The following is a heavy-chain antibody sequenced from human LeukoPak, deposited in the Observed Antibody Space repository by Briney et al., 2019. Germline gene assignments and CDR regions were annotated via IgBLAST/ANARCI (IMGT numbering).Heavy chain of an antibody. V-gene: IGHV3-64*01. D-gene: IGHD3-3*01. J-gene: IGHJ4*02. Sequence: GGSLRLSCAASGFTFSSYAMHWVRQAPGKGLEYVSAISSNGGSTYYANSVKGRFTISRDNSKNTLYLQMGSLRAEDMAVYYCAREQSEWFTIYFDYWGQGTLVTVSS. CDR1: GFTFSSYA. CDR3: AREQSEWFTIYFDY. CDR2: ISSNGGST.